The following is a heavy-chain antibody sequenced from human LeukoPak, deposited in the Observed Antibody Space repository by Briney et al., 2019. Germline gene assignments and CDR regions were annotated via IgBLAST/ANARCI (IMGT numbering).Heavy chain of an antibody. CDR3: ARRSGYDLNNWFDP. CDR1: GYNFTSYW. D-gene: IGHD5-12*01. Sequence: GGSLQISCKGSGYNFTSYWIGWVRQMPGKGLEWMGIIYPGDSDTRYSPSFQGQVTISADKSISTAYLQWSSLKASDTAMYYCARRSGYDLNNWFDPWGQGTLVTVSS. V-gene: IGHV5-51*01. J-gene: IGHJ5*02. CDR2: IYPGDSDT.